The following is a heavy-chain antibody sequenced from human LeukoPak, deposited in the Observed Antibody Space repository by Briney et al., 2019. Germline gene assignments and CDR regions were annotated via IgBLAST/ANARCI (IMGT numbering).Heavy chain of an antibody. V-gene: IGHV4-4*07. CDR2: VSTTGSS. CDR1: GVAISNYF. CDR3: ARDDLVWGGGSNWFDP. Sequence: TSETLSLTCTVSGVAISNYFWSWIRQPAGKGLEWIGRVSTTGSSKFNPSLKSRVIISADTSRNQFSLKLHSVTAADSALYFCARDDLVWGGGSNWFDPWGQGVLVTVSS. D-gene: IGHD3-16*01. J-gene: IGHJ5*02.